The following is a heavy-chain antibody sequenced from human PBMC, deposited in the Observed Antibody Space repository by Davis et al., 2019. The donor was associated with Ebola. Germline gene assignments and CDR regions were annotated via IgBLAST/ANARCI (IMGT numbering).Heavy chain of an antibody. V-gene: IGHV3-33*01. Sequence: GESLKISCVASGFNFNSNGMHWVRQALGKGLEWVATILNDGIHKFYADSVKGRFTISRDNSKNTLFLQINTLRVDDTSRYYCARAPRCGSASCPTELHYHTGMDVWGQGTTVTVSS. J-gene: IGHJ6*02. D-gene: IGHD2-2*01. CDR2: ILNDGIHK. CDR3: ARAPRCGSASCPTELHYHTGMDV. CDR1: GFNFNSNG.